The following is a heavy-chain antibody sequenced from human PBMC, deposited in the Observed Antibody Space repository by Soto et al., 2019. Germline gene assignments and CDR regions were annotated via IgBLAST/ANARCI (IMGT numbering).Heavy chain of an antibody. CDR2: ISYDGSNK. V-gene: IGHV3-30-3*01. J-gene: IGHJ4*02. CDR3: ARVPTFDSSLGIDY. Sequence: QVQLVESGGGVVQPGRSLRLSCAASGFTFSSYAMHWVRQAPGKGLEWVAVISYDGSNKYYADSVKGRFTISRDNSKNALDLQMNCLRAEDTAVYYGARVPTFDSSLGIDYWGQGTLVTVSS. CDR1: GFTFSSYA. D-gene: IGHD3-22*01.